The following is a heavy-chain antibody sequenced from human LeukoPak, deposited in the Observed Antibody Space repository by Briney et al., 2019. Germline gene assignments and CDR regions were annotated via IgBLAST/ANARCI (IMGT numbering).Heavy chain of an antibody. J-gene: IGHJ3*02. D-gene: IGHD3-22*01. CDR2: ITGTSGRT. Sequence: GGSLRLSCEASGFTFSSYGMHWVRQAPGKGLEWVSLITGTSGRTYYAASVKGRFIISRDNSKNTLYLQMNSLRAEDTALYYCAKSNGYGLIDIWGQGTMVTVSS. V-gene: IGHV3-NL1*01. CDR1: GFTFSSYG. CDR3: AKSNGYGLIDI.